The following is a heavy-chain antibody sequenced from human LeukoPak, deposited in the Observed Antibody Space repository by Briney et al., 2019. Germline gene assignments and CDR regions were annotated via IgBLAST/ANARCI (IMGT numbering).Heavy chain of an antibody. CDR2: INPNSGGT. D-gene: IGHD3-10*01. CDR3: ARDSGSYYNFDY. CDR1: GYTFTGYY. V-gene: IGHV1-2*02. J-gene: IGHJ4*02. Sequence: GASVKVSCKASGYTFTGYYMHWVRQAPGQGLEWMGWINPNSGGTNYAQKFQGRVTMTRDASISTAYMELSRLRSDDTAVYYCARDSGSYYNFDYWGQGTLVTVSS.